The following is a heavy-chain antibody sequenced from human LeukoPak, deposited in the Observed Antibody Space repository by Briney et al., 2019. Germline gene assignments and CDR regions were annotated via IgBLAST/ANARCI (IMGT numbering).Heavy chain of an antibody. CDR1: GFPFDTYA. J-gene: IGHJ4*02. Sequence: GGSLRLSCSASGFPFDTYAMGWVRQAPGKGLEWVSAISGSGARTYYADSVKGRFTISRDNSKNTLYLQMNSLRAEDTAVYYCAKGPIVRFDYWGQGTLVTVSS. CDR2: ISGSGART. CDR3: AKGPIVRFDY. V-gene: IGHV3-23*01. D-gene: IGHD1-26*01.